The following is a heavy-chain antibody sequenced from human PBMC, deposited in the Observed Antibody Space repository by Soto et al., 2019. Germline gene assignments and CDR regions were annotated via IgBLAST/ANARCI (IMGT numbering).Heavy chain of an antibody. CDR3: SRGVVGSGWGGYYYYGMDV. CDR1: GFRFDGYA. J-gene: IGHJ6*02. D-gene: IGHD6-19*01. Sequence: PGGSLRLSCAVSGFRFDGYAMHWVRQAPGKGLEWVSGISWNSGIIGYAESVKGRFTISRENAKNSLYLQMNSLRAGDTAVYYCSRGVVGSGWGGYYYYGMDVWGQGTTVTVSS. V-gene: IGHV3-9*01. CDR2: ISWNSGII.